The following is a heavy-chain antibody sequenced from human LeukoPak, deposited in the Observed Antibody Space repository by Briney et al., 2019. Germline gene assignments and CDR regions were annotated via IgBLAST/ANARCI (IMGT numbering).Heavy chain of an antibody. CDR3: ARSAGPIFGVVIINYYYYYMDV. J-gene: IGHJ6*03. V-gene: IGHV1-69*13. CDR1: GGTFSNYA. D-gene: IGHD3-3*01. CDR2: IIPIFGTA. Sequence: ASVKVSCKASGGTFSNYAFSWVRQAPGQGLEWMGGIIPIFGTANYAQKFQGRVTITADEPTSTAYMELSSLRSEDTAVYYCARSAGPIFGVVIINYYYYYMDVWGKGTTVTVSS.